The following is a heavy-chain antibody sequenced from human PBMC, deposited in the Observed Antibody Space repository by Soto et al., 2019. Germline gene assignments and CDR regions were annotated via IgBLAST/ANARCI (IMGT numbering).Heavy chain of an antibody. V-gene: IGHV4-39*01. Sequence: QLQLQESGPGLVKPSETLSLTCSVSGGSISSSSYYWGWIRQPPGKGLEWIGSIYYTGNTYSNPSLKSRVTISVDTSKNQSSLKLNCVTAADTAGYYGARQYLRPNWFDRWGQGTLVTVSS. D-gene: IGHD4-17*01. CDR3: ARQYLRPNWFDR. J-gene: IGHJ5*02. CDR1: GGSISSSSYY. CDR2: IYYTGNT.